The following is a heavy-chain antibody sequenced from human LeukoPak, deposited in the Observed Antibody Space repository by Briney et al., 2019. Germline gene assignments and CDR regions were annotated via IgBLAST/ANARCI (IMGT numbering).Heavy chain of an antibody. Sequence: GGSLRLSCAASGFTFSSYAMHWVRQAPGKGLEWVAVISYDGSNKYYADSVKGRFTISRDNPKNTLYLQMNSLRAEDTAVYYCARDSILDRYYDILTNPDYWGQGTLVTVSS. V-gene: IGHV3-30-3*01. J-gene: IGHJ4*02. CDR2: ISYDGSNK. D-gene: IGHD3-9*01. CDR1: GFTFSSYA. CDR3: ARDSILDRYYDILTNPDY.